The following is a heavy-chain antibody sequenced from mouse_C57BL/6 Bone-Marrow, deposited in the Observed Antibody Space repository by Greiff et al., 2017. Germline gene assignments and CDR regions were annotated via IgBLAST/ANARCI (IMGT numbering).Heavy chain of an antibody. Sequence: QVQLQQSGAELVRPGSSVKLSCKASGYTFTSYWMDWVKQRPGQGLEWIGNIYPSDSETHYNQKFKDKATLTVDKSSSTAYMQLSSLTSEASAVYYCARSYDGYYTAWFAYWGQGTLVTVSA. CDR2: IYPSDSET. CDR1: GYTFTSYW. J-gene: IGHJ3*01. V-gene: IGHV1-61*01. CDR3: ARSYDGYYTAWFAY. D-gene: IGHD2-3*01.